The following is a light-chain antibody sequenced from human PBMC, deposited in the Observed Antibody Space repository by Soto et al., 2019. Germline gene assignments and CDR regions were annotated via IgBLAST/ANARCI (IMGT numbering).Light chain of an antibody. CDR1: SSDVGSYNL. CDR3: SSYTTSSTVV. V-gene: IGLV2-14*02. J-gene: IGLJ1*01. CDR2: EGS. Sequence: QSALTQPASVSGSPGQSITISCTGTSSDVGSYNLVSWYQQHPGKAPKLMIYEGSSRPSGVSNRFSGSKSGNTASLTISGLQPEDEADYYCSSYTTSSTVVFGTGTKLTVL.